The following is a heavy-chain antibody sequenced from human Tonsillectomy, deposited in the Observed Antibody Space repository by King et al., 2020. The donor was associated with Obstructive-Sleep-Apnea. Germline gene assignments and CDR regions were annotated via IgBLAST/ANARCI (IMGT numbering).Heavy chain of an antibody. Sequence: QLVQSGAEVKKPGSSVKVSCKASGGTFSSYAISWVRQAPGQGLEWMGGIIPILGIANYAQKFQGRVTITADKSTSTAYMELSSLRSEDTAVYYCASHYYGSGSPRGAFDIWGQGTMVTVSS. CDR2: IIPILGIA. D-gene: IGHD3-10*01. CDR3: ASHYYGSGSPRGAFDI. J-gene: IGHJ3*02. CDR1: GGTFSSYA. V-gene: IGHV1-69*10.